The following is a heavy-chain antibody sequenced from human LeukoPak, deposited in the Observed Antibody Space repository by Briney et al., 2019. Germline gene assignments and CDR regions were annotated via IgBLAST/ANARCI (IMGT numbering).Heavy chain of an antibody. Sequence: GGSLRLSCAASGFTFSSYWMNWARQAPGKGLEWVASINHNGNVNYYVDSVKGRFTISRDNAKNSLYLQMSNLRAEDTAVYFCAKFYSGSSGRKDAFDIWGQGTMVTVSS. V-gene: IGHV3-7*03. D-gene: IGHD1-26*01. CDR3: AKFYSGSSGRKDAFDI. CDR1: GFTFSSYW. CDR2: INHNGNVN. J-gene: IGHJ3*02.